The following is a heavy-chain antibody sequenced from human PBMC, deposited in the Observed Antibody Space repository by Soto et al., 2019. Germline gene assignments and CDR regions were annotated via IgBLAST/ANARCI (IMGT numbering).Heavy chain of an antibody. Sequence: SVKVSCKASGFTFTSSAVQWVRQARGQRLEWIGWIVVGSGNTNYAQKFQERVTITRDMSTSTAYMELSSLRSEDTAVYYCAADRDYYGSGSPAFDIWGQGTMVTVSS. CDR2: IVVGSGNT. CDR1: GFTFTSSA. CDR3: AADRDYYGSGSPAFDI. J-gene: IGHJ3*02. D-gene: IGHD3-10*01. V-gene: IGHV1-58*01.